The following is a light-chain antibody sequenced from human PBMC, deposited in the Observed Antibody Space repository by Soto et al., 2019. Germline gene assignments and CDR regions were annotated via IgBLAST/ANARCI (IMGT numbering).Light chain of an antibody. CDR2: DVS. CDR3: SSYTSSSPLV. V-gene: IGLV2-14*01. Sequence: QSALTQPASVSGSPGQSITISCTGTSSDVGDYHYVSWYQQHPGKAPKVMIYDVSNRPSGVSNRFSGSKSGNTASLTISGLQAEDEADYYCSSYTSSSPLVFGTGTKLTVL. J-gene: IGLJ1*01. CDR1: SSDVGDYHY.